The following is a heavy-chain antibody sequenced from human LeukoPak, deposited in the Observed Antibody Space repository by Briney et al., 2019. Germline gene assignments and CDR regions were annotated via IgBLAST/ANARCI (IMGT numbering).Heavy chain of an antibody. CDR1: GDSVFSNSAA. CDR2: TYYKTKWYN. Sequence: HSQTLSLTCAISGDSVFSNSAAWNWIRQSPSRGLEWLGRTYYKTKWYNDYAVSVKSRITINPDTSKNQFSLQLNSVTPEDTAVYYCARERPTGVYHYYMDVWGKGTTVTVS. J-gene: IGHJ6*03. CDR3: ARERPTGVYHYYMDV. V-gene: IGHV6-1*01. D-gene: IGHD3-3*01.